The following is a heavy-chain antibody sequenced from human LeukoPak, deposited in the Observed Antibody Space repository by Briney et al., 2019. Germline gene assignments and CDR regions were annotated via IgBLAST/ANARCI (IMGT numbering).Heavy chain of an antibody. CDR3: VRAPPYYYDSSGYYTGYYFDN. D-gene: IGHD3-22*01. CDR2: IKQDGSEK. J-gene: IGHJ4*02. V-gene: IGHV3-7*01. CDR1: GFAFRMYW. Sequence: GGSLRLARAASGFAFRMYWMSWVRQAPGKGLEWVANIKQDGSEKHYVASVKGRFTISRDNAEDSLYLQMNSLRAEDTAVYYCVRAPPYYYDSSGYYTGYYFDNWGQGTLVTVSS.